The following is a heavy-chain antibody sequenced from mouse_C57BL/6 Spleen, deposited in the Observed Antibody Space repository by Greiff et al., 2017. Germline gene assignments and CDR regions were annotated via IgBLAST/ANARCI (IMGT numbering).Heavy chain of an antibody. V-gene: IGHV1-82*01. J-gene: IGHJ2*01. CDR2: IYPGDGDT. Sequence: QVQLQQSGPELVKPGASVKISCKASGYAFSSSWMNWVKQRPGKGLEWIGRIYPGDGDTNYNGKFKGKATLTADKSSSTAYMQLSSLTSEDSAVYFCARPSSGYGYYFDYWGQGTTLTVSS. CDR1: GYAFSSSW. CDR3: ARPSSGYGYYFDY. D-gene: IGHD3-2*02.